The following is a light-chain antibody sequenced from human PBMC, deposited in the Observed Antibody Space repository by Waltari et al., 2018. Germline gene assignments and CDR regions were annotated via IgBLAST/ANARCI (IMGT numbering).Light chain of an antibody. CDR2: ASS. Sequence: DIQMTQSPSSLSASVGDRVTITCRASQSISTYLHWYQQKPGKAPKLLVYASSNFQTGLSSRFSGSGSGTDFTLTISSLEPEDFATYYCQQTYGSPPTFGPGTKVDI. CDR3: QQTYGSPPT. CDR1: QSISTY. V-gene: IGKV1-39*01. J-gene: IGKJ3*01.